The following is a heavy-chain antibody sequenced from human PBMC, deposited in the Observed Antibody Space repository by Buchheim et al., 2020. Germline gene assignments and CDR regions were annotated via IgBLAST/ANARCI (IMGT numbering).Heavy chain of an antibody. J-gene: IGHJ4*02. CDR2: IDFSGTTI. V-gene: IGHV3-11*01. Sequence: QVQLVESGGGLVKPGGSLRLSCAASGFNFGDYYMNWIRQVPGKGLEWLSYIDFSGTTIKYADSVKGRFSISRDNAKNTPYLEMSSLRAEDTAVYYCAKASTYGWYYFDYWGQGTL. CDR1: GFNFGDYY. D-gene: IGHD3-10*01. CDR3: AKASTYGWYYFDY.